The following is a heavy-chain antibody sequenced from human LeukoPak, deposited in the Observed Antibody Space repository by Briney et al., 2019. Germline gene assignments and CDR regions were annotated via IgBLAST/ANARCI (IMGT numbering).Heavy chain of an antibody. J-gene: IGHJ5*02. CDR3: AKDFDFDWFGWFDP. CDR1: GFTFSSYW. Sequence: PGGSLRLSCAASGFTFSSYWMSWVRQAPGKGLEWVSAISGSGGSTYYADSVKGRFTISRDNSKNTLYLQMNSLRAEDTAVYYCAKDFDFDWFGWFDPWGQGTLVTVSS. CDR2: ISGSGGST. D-gene: IGHD3-9*01. V-gene: IGHV3-23*01.